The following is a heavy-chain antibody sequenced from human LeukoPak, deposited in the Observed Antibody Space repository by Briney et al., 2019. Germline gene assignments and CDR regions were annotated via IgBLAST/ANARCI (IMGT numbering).Heavy chain of an antibody. V-gene: IGHV3-48*03. Sequence: GGSLRLSCAASGFTFSSYEMNWVRQAPGKGLEWVSYISSSGSTIYYADSVKGRFTISRDNAKNSLYLQMNSLRAEDTAVYYCARVWVYLDYWGQGTQVTVSS. CDR2: ISSSGSTI. CDR3: ARVWVYLDY. CDR1: GFTFSSYE. J-gene: IGHJ4*02. D-gene: IGHD3-10*01.